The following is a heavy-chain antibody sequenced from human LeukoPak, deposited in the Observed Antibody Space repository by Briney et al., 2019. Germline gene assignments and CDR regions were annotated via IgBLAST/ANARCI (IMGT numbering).Heavy chain of an antibody. D-gene: IGHD6-19*01. V-gene: IGHV3-21*01. CDR2: ISSSSSYI. J-gene: IGHJ4*02. Sequence: GGSLRLSCAASGFTFSSYSMNWVRQAPGKGLEWVSSISSSSSYIYYADSVKGRFTISRDNAKNSLYLQMNSLRAEDTAVYYCARNGTEAVAGRPNPGDYWGQGTLVTVSS. CDR1: GFTFSSYS. CDR3: ARNGTEAVAGRPNPGDY.